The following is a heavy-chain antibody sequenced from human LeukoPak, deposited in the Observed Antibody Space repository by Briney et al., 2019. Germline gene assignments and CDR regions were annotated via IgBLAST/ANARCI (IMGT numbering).Heavy chain of an antibody. CDR3: AKDPMTYSSGSFTPVDY. CDR2: ISYDGSNK. D-gene: IGHD6-19*01. J-gene: IGHJ4*02. CDR1: GFXFNNYA. V-gene: IGHV3-30*18. Sequence: GGSLRLSCAASGFXFNNYAMHWVRQAPGKGLEWVAVISYDGSNKYYADSVKGRFTISRDNSKTTLYLQMNSLRPEDTAVYYCAKDPMTYSSGSFTPVDYWGQGTLVTVSS.